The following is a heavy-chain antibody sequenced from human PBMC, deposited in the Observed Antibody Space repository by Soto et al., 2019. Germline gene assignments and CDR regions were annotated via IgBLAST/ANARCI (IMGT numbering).Heavy chain of an antibody. D-gene: IGHD3-3*01. CDR3: ARDAAFWSGRNLNWFDS. Sequence: QVHLVQSGAEVKEPGASVKVSCKASGYTFRNYAITWVRQAPGQGLEWMGWVNTYKGDTNYAHKFQGRVTMTTDTSTSTAYMELRSLRSDDTAMYYCARDAAFWSGRNLNWFDSWGQGTLVTVSS. V-gene: IGHV1-18*04. J-gene: IGHJ5*01. CDR1: GYTFRNYA. CDR2: VNTYKGDT.